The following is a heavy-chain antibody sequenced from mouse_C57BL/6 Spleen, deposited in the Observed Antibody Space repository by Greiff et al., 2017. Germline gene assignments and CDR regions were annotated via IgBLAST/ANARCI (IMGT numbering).Heavy chain of an antibody. D-gene: IGHD2-3*01. V-gene: IGHV1-9*01. Sequence: QVQLQQSGAELMKPGASVKLSCKATGYTFTGYWIEWVKQRPGHGLEWIGEILPGSGSTNYNEKFKGKATFTADTSSNTAYMQLSSLTTEDSAIYYCARYRYDDYYNCYAMDYWGQGTSVTVSS. CDR3: ARYRYDDYYNCYAMDY. CDR1: GYTFTGYW. J-gene: IGHJ4*01. CDR2: ILPGSGST.